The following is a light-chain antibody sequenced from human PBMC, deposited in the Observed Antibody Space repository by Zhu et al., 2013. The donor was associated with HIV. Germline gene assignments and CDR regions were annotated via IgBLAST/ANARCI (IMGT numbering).Light chain of an antibody. V-gene: IGKV2-28*01. CDR3: MQALETPRT. CDR2: LNS. Sequence: MTQSPLSLSVPLGGSASMSCKASQSLHFSTGDNYVAWFRQRPGQSPQLLMYLNSNRASGVSDRFTGSGSGRDFYLTIDRVEADDVAVYFCMQALETPRTFGQGTEIGNQ. J-gene: IGKJ1*01. CDR1: QSLHFSTGDNY.